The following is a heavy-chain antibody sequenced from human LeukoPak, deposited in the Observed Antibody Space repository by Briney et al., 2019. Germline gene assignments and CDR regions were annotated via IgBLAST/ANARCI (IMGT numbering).Heavy chain of an antibody. CDR1: AYTFTSYY. D-gene: IGHD6-19*01. CDR2: INPSGGST. V-gene: IGHV1-46*01. Sequence: GASVKVSCKASAYTFTSYYMHWVRQAPGQGLEWMGIINPSGGSTSYAQKFQGRVTMTRDTSTSTVYMELSSLRSEDTAVYYCAREGVAGPFDYWGQGTLVTVSS. J-gene: IGHJ4*02. CDR3: AREGVAGPFDY.